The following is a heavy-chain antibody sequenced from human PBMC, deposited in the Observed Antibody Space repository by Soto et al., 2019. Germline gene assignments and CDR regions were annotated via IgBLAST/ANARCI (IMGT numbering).Heavy chain of an antibody. V-gene: IGHV3-53*01. CDR2: IYAGDST. CDR3: ARDGSTVGSIEY. Sequence: GGSLRLSCVVSGFSVSDKYMNWVRQAPGKGLEWVSVIYAGDSTHYADSVKGRFTISRDYSRNTVSLQMNSLRDEDTAVYYCARDGSTVGSIEYWGQGALVTVS. CDR1: GFSVSDKY. J-gene: IGHJ4*02. D-gene: IGHD2-15*01.